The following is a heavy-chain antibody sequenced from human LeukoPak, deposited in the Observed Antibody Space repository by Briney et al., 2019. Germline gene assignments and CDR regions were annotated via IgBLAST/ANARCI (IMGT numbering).Heavy chain of an antibody. CDR1: GFTFSSYS. J-gene: IGHJ4*02. CDR3: ARDLGSIASDY. V-gene: IGHV3-21*01. CDR2: ISSSSSYI. D-gene: IGHD7-27*01. Sequence: PGGSLRLSCAASGFTFSSYSMNWVRQAPGKGLEWVSSISSSSSYIYYAGSVKGRFTISRDNAKNSLYLQMNSLRAEDTAVYYCARDLGSIASDYWGQGTLVTVSS.